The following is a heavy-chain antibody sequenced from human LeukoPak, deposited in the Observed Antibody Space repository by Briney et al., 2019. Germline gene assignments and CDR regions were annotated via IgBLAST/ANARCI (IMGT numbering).Heavy chain of an antibody. CDR2: INHSGST. V-gene: IGHV4-34*01. Sequence: SETLSLTCAVYGGSFSGYYWSWIRQPPGKGLEWIGEINHSGSTNYNPSLKSRVTISVDTSKNQFSLKLSPVTAADTAVYYCARQGHKYYDSSGYVQKKYYFDYWGQGTLVTVSS. CDR1: GGSFSGYY. D-gene: IGHD3-22*01. J-gene: IGHJ4*02. CDR3: ARQGHKYYDSSGYVQKKYYFDY.